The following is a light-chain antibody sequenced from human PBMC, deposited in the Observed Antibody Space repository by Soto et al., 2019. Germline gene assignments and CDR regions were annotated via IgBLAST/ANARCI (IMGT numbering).Light chain of an antibody. Sequence: QFGLTQPASVSGSHGQSITISFTGTSSDSGGYNYDSWCQQHPGKAPKLMIYEVSSRPSGISNRFSDSKSGNTASLTISGLQAEDEADYYCSSYTSSNFWVFGEGTKVTVL. J-gene: IGLJ3*02. CDR3: SSYTSSNFWV. CDR2: EVS. V-gene: IGLV2-14*01. CDR1: SSDSGGYNY.